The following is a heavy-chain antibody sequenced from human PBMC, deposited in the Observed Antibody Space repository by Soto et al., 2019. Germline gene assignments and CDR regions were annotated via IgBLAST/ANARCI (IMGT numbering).Heavy chain of an antibody. Sequence: QVQLVQSGAEVKKPGASVKVSCKASGYTFTSYAMHWVRQAPGQRLEWMGWINAGNGNTKYSQKFQGRVTITRNTPASTGYMELSSLRSGDTAVYYCTGDQYFSGFDYWGQGTLVTVSP. V-gene: IGHV1-3*01. D-gene: IGHD6-19*01. CDR3: TGDQYFSGFDY. CDR2: INAGNGNT. J-gene: IGHJ4*02. CDR1: GYTFTSYA.